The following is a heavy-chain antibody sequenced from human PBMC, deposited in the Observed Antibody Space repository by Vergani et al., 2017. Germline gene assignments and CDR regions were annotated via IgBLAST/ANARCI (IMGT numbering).Heavy chain of an antibody. CDR2: ISWNSNSI. CDR3: AKXLGTSSGGGWFDP. J-gene: IGHJ5*02. CDR1: GFTSAGYA. V-gene: IGHV3-9*02. Sequence: EVQLEESGGGLVLPGRSLGLSCVASGFTSAGYAMHWVRQAPGKGLEWVSGISWNSNSIGYADSVKGRFTISRDNAKNYLYLQMNSLRAEDTALYYCAKXLGTSSGGGWFDPWGQGTLVTVSS. D-gene: IGHD6-6*01.